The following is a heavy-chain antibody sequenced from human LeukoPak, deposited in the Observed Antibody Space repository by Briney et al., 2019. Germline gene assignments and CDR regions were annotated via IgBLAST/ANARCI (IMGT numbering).Heavy chain of an antibody. CDR2: ISYDGSNK. CDR1: GFTFSSYA. CDR3: AKGRVDSSNSLFDY. J-gene: IGHJ4*02. Sequence: PGGSLRLSCAASGFTFSSYAMHWVRQAPGKGLEWVAVISYDGSNKYYADSVKGRFTISRDNSKNTLYLQMNSLRAEDTAVYYCAKGRVDSSNSLFDYWGQGTLVTVSS. V-gene: IGHV3-30-3*01. D-gene: IGHD3-22*01.